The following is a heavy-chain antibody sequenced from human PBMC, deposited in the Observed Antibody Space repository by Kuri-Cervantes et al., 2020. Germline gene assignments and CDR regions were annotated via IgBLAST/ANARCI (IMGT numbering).Heavy chain of an antibody. Sequence: ASVKVSCKASGGTFSRYGINWVRQATGQGLEWMGWMNPNSGNTGYAQKFQGRVTMTRNTSISTAYMELSSLRSEDTAVYYCARASDYGDYVGCFDYWGQGTLVTVSS. J-gene: IGHJ4*02. CDR3: ARASDYGDYVGCFDY. D-gene: IGHD4-17*01. V-gene: IGHV1-8*01. CDR1: GGTFSRYG. CDR2: MNPNSGNT.